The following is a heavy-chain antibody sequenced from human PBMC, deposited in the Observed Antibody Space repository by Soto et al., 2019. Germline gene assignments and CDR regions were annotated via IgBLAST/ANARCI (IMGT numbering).Heavy chain of an antibody. CDR2: IVVGSGNT. D-gene: IGHD2-2*01. Sequence: SVKVSCKASAFTFTSSAMQWVRQARGQRLEWIGWIVVGSGNTNYAQKFQERVTITRDMSTSTAYMELSSLRSEDTAVYYCAASITNDQIDYWGQGTLVTVSS. J-gene: IGHJ4*02. CDR1: AFTFTSSA. V-gene: IGHV1-58*02. CDR3: AASITNDQIDY.